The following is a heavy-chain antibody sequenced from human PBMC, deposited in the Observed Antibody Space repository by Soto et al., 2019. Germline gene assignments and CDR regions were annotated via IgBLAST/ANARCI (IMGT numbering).Heavy chain of an antibody. Sequence: SETLSLTCTVSGDSIISSDFYWGGVRQPPGKGLEWIGSIFYLGSSYYNPSLKSRVTMSVDTSKNQFSLRLRSVTAADTALYFCARHSLALRKNNWFDPWGQGIMVTVSS. J-gene: IGHJ5*02. CDR1: GDSIISSDFY. CDR2: IFYLGSS. CDR3: ARHSLALRKNNWFDP. D-gene: IGHD3-3*02. V-gene: IGHV4-39*01.